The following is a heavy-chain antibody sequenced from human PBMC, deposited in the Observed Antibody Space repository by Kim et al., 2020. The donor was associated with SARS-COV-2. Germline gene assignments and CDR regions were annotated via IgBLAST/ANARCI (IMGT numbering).Heavy chain of an antibody. CDR3: ARHPLSIAAAQDFDY. V-gene: IGHV5-10-1*01. D-gene: IGHD6-13*01. Sequence: PSCQGHVTISADKSISTAYLQWSSLKASDTAMYYCARHPLSIAAAQDFDYWGQGTLVTVSS. J-gene: IGHJ4*02.